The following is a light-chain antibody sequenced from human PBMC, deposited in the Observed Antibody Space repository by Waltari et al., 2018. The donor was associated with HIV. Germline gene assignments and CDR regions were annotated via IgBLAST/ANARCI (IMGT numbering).Light chain of an antibody. Sequence: ELVMTQSPATLSVSPGERATLSCRASQGVSSSLAWYQQKRGQAPRLLIYGASTRATGIPARFSGSGSGTEFTLIISSLQSEDFAVYYCQQYNNWPLTFGGGTKVEIK. V-gene: IGKV3-15*01. J-gene: IGKJ4*01. CDR2: GAS. CDR3: QQYNNWPLT. CDR1: QGVSSS.